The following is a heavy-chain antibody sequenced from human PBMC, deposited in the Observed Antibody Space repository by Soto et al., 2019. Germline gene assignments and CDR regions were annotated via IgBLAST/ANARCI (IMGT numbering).Heavy chain of an antibody. J-gene: IGHJ6*03. Sequence: EVQLVESGGGLVKPGGSLRLSCAASGFTFSNAWMSWVRQAPGKGLEWVGRIKSTTDGGTTDYAAPVKGRFNISRDDSQNTLYLQMNSLNTEETVVYYCTLDVGGSDGDFRRYYYMDVWGK. D-gene: IGHD4-17*01. CDR3: TLDVGGSDGDFRRYYYMDV. CDR1: GFTFSNAW. V-gene: IGHV3-15*01. CDR2: IKSTTDGGTT.